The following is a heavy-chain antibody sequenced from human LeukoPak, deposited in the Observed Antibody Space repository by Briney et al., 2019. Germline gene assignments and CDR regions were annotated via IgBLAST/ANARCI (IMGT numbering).Heavy chain of an antibody. CDR3: ARDRDSHGPLDY. J-gene: IGHJ4*02. Sequence: SETLSLTCTVSGDSISSGGYYWSWIRQHPGKGLEWIGYIYYSGSTYYNPSLKSRVTMSVDTSKNQFSLKLSSVTAADTAVYYCARDRDSHGPLDYWGQGALVTVSS. CDR2: IYYSGST. D-gene: IGHD5-18*01. V-gene: IGHV4-31*03. CDR1: GDSISSGGYY.